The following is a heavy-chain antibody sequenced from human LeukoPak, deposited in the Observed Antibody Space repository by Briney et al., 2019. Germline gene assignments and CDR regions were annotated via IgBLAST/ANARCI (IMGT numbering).Heavy chain of an antibody. CDR3: ARDSQGGRDGYNNFDS. V-gene: IGHV3-66*02. Sequence: PGGSLRLSCEASGFTVSDTYMSWVRQAPGKGLEWVSVIYSGGNTYYADSVKGRFTVSRDNFKNTLYLQMNSLRPEDTAVYYCARDSQGGRDGYNNFDSWGQGTLLTVSS. J-gene: IGHJ4*02. CDR2: IYSGGNT. D-gene: IGHD5-24*01. CDR1: GFTVSDTY.